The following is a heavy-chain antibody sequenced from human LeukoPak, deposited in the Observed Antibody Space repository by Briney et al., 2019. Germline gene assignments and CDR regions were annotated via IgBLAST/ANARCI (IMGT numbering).Heavy chain of an antibody. V-gene: IGHV1-46*04. J-gene: IGHJ4*02. CDR2: INPSAGSI. CDR1: GYTFTRYY. D-gene: IGHD5-18*01. Sequence: ASVKVSCKASGYTFTRYYMHWVRQAPGQGLEWMGIINPSAGSISYAPKLQGRVTLTRDTSTSTVYMELSSLGYEDTAIYYCARAPDNYGIDDYWGQGTLLTVSS. CDR3: ARAPDNYGIDDY.